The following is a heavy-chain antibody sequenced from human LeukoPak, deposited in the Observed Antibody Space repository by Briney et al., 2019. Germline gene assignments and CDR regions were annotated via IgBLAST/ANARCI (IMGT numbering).Heavy chain of an antibody. J-gene: IGHJ6*03. CDR2: INHSGST. V-gene: IGHV4-34*01. CDR1: GGSFSGYY. CDR3: ARWAAIRVGYYYYYYMDV. Sequence: NPSETLSLTCAVYGGSFSGYYWSWIRQPPGKGLEWIGEINHSGSTNYNTPLKSRATISVDTSKNQFSLKLSSVTAADTAVYYWARWAAIRVGYYYYYYMDVWGKGTTVTISS. D-gene: IGHD2-2*02.